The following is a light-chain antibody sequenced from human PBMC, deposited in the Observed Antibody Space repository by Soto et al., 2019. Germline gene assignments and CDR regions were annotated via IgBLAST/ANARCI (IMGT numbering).Light chain of an antibody. Sequence: QSVLTQPPSASGTPGQIVAISCAGSSSNIGSNTVTRYQQLPGTAPKLLIYSTSQRYSGVPGRFSGSKSGASAALSISGLQSEDEADYYGAAWYDSLGCSWVFGGGTKLTVL. J-gene: IGLJ3*02. CDR2: STS. V-gene: IGLV1-44*01. CDR3: AAWYDSLGCSWV. CDR1: SSNIGSNT.